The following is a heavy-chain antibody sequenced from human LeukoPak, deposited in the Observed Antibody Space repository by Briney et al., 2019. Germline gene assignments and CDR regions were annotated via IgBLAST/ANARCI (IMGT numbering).Heavy chain of an antibody. Sequence: PSETLSLTCTVSGGSISSYYWSWIRQPPGKGLWCMGYVSYSGRTNHNPSLKCRVTISADTSKNQFSLKLTSVTAADTAVYYCARHERGAENLDYWGQGTLVTVSS. CDR2: VSYSGRT. CDR3: ARHERGAENLDY. CDR1: GGSISSYY. V-gene: IGHV4-59*08. D-gene: IGHD1-1*01. J-gene: IGHJ4*02.